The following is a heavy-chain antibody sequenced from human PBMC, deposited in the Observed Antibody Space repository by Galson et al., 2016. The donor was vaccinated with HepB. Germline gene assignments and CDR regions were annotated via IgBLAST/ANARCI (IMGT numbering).Heavy chain of an antibody. CDR2: IDGATPNT. V-gene: IGHV3-23*01. CDR3: TTGLSHLLDY. CDR1: GFTFRDYA. D-gene: IGHD1-1*01. Sequence: SLRLSCAASGFTFRDYALHWVRQAPGKGLEWVSHIDGATPNTHYADSVRGRFSIYRDNSRDTLYLQMDSLTAEDSAIYYCTTGLSHLLDYWGQGTRVTVSS. J-gene: IGHJ4*02.